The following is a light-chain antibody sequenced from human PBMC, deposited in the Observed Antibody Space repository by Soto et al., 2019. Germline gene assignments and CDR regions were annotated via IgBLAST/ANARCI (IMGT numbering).Light chain of an antibody. CDR2: GAS. CDR3: HQYGSAPEWT. J-gene: IGKJ1*01. CDR1: QSISSSY. Sequence: EIVLTQSPGTLSLFPGERATLSCRASQSISSSYLAWYQQKPGQAPRLLIYGASSRATGIPDRFSGAGSATDFTLTISRLEPEDFAVYYCHQYGSAPEWTFGQGTKVEIK. V-gene: IGKV3-20*01.